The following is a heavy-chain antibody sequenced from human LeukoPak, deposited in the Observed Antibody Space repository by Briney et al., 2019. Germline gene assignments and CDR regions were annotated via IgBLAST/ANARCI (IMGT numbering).Heavy chain of an antibody. CDR2: ISSSSSYI. D-gene: IGHD3-22*01. J-gene: IGHJ4*02. CDR1: GFTFSSYS. V-gene: IGHV3-21*01. Sequence: GGSLRLSCAASGFTFSSYSMNWVRQAPGKGLEWVSSISSSSSYIYYADSVKGRFTISRDNAKNSLYLQMNSLRVDDTAIYYCARDGDISGYSDWGQGTQVTVSS. CDR3: ARDGDISGYSD.